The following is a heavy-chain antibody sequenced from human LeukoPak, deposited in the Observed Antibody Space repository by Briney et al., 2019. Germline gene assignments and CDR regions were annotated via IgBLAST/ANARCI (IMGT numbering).Heavy chain of an antibody. V-gene: IGHV4-61*02. CDR1: GGSISSGSYY. Sequence: PSETLSLTCTVSGGSISSGSYYWSWIRQPAGKGLEWIGRIYTSGSTNYNPSLKSRVTISVDTSKNQFSLKLSSVTAADTAVYYCARVEAVAETHYFDYWGQGTLVTVSS. D-gene: IGHD6-19*01. CDR2: IYTSGST. J-gene: IGHJ4*02. CDR3: ARVEAVAETHYFDY.